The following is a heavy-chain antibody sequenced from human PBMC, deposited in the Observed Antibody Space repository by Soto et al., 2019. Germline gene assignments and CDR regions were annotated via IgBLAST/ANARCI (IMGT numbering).Heavy chain of an antibody. CDR2: ISTYNGNT. J-gene: IGHJ6*02. V-gene: IGHV1-18*04. D-gene: IGHD7-27*01. CDR3: ARGLGTNGLDV. Sequence: QVQLLQSGAAVKKPGASVKVSCKASGYKFTTYGITWVRQAPGQGLEWLGGISTYNGNTDYAQNLQGRVTMTTETSTSSAYVEVRSLTSDDTAVYFCARGLGTNGLDVWGQGTTVTVSS. CDR1: GYKFTTYG.